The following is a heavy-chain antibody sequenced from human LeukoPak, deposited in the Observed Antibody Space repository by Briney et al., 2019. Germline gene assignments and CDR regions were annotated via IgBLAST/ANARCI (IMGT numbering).Heavy chain of an antibody. Sequence: GESLKISCQGSGYSFTNYWIAWVRQMPGKGLEWMGIIYPGDSDTTYSPSFQGQVTISADKSINTAYLQWSSLKASDTAMYYCARPGQERAYDTAFDIWGQGTMVTVSS. CDR2: IYPGDSDT. J-gene: IGHJ3*02. CDR3: ARPGQERAYDTAFDI. CDR1: GYSFTNYW. V-gene: IGHV5-51*01. D-gene: IGHD5-12*01.